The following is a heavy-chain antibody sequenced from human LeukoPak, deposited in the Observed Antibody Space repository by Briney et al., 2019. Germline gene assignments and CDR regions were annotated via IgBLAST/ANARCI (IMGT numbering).Heavy chain of an antibody. V-gene: IGHV3-21*04. D-gene: IGHD5/OR15-5a*01. Sequence: NSGGSLRLSCAASGFTFSSYSMNRVRQAPGKGLEWVSSISSSSSYIYYADSVKGRFTISRDNAKNSLYLQMNSLRAEDTAIYYCAREREGSTLNWGQGTLVTVSS. J-gene: IGHJ4*02. CDR1: GFTFSSYS. CDR3: AREREGSTLN. CDR2: ISSSSSYI.